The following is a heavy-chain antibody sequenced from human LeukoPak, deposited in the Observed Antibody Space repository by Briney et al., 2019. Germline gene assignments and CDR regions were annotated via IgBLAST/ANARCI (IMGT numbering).Heavy chain of an antibody. CDR2: ISGGGGRT. CDR3: ARDLSAAYDF. V-gene: IGHV3-23*01. Sequence: PGGSLRLSCVASGFTVSINYMSWVRQAPGKGLEWVSAISGGGGRTYYADSVKGRFTISRDNSKNTLYLQMDSLRAEDTAVYYCARDLSAAYDFWGQGVLVTVSS. J-gene: IGHJ4*02. CDR1: GFTVSINY. D-gene: IGHD2-21*01.